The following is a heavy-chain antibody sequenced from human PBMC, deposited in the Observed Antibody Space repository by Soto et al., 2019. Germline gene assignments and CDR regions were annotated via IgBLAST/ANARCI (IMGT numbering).Heavy chain of an antibody. CDR2: ISGSGGST. CDR1: GFTFSSDS. J-gene: IGHJ5*02. CDR3: AKDPTTIAVAVPPPNWFDP. Sequence: PGGSLILSWAASGFTFSSDSMSWVRQAPGKGLEWVSAISGSGGSTYYADSVKGRFTISRDNSKNTLYLQMNSLRAEDTAVYYCAKDPTTIAVAVPPPNWFDPWGQGTLVTVSS. V-gene: IGHV3-23*01. D-gene: IGHD6-19*01.